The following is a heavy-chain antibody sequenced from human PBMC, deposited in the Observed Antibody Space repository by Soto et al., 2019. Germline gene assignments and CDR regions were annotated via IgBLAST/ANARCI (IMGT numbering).Heavy chain of an antibody. V-gene: IGHV4-30-2*01. J-gene: IGHJ5*02. Sequence: QLQLQESGSGLVRPSQTLSLTCAVSGGSISSGGYSWNWIRQPPGKGLEWIGYIYHSGSILYNPPLKSRVTISVDKSKRQLSLKLTSVTAADTAVYYCARDQLEGNSFDPWGQGTLVTVSS. CDR1: GGSISSGGYS. CDR2: IYHSGSI. CDR3: ARDQLEGNSFDP. D-gene: IGHD1-1*01.